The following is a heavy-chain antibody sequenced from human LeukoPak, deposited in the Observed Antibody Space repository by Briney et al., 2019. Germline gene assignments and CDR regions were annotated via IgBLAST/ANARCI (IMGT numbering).Heavy chain of an antibody. D-gene: IGHD2-2*01. CDR2: ISDSGGST. CDR1: GFTFSSYG. V-gene: IGHV3-23*01. CDR3: AKARGSLGYCSSTSCPMGAFDI. Sequence: GGTLRLSCAASGFTFSSYGMSWVRQAPGKGLEWVSAISDSGGSTYYADSVKGRFTITRDNSKNTLYLQMNSLSAEDAAVYYCAKARGSLGYCSSTSCPMGAFDIWGQGTMVTVSS. J-gene: IGHJ3*02.